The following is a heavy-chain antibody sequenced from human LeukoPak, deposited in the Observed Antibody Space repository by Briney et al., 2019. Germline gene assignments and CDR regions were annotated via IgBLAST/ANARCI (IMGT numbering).Heavy chain of an antibody. CDR1: GFTFSSYA. J-gene: IGHJ4*02. V-gene: IGHV3-23*01. D-gene: IGHD3-22*01. CDR2: ISGSGGST. Sequence: GGSLRLSCAASGFTFSSYAMSWVRQAPGKGLEWVSAISGSGGSTYYADSVKGRFTISRDNSKNTLYLQMNSLRAEDTAVYYCAKTSSYYYDSSGNPPQDDYWGQGTLVTVSS. CDR3: AKTSSYYYDSSGNPPQDDY.